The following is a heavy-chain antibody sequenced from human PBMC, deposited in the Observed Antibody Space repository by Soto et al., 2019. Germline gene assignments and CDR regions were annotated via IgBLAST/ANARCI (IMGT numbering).Heavy chain of an antibody. D-gene: IGHD2-2*01. CDR1: GGTFSSYA. V-gene: IGHV1-69*01. J-gene: IGHJ6*02. CDR2: IIPISGTA. CDR3: ARSQGSSTSLEVYYYYYDGMDV. Sequence: QVQLVQSGAEVKKPGSSVKVSCKASGGTFSSYAISWVRQAPGQGLEWMGGIIPISGTANYEQKFQGRVTITADESTSTAYMELSRLRAEDTAGYYCARSQGSSTSLEVYYYYYDGMDVWGQGTRVTVSS.